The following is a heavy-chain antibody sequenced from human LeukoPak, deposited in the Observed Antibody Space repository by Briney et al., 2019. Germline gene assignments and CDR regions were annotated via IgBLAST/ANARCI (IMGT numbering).Heavy chain of an antibody. Sequence: GGSLRLSCAASGFTFSNAWMSWVRQAPGKGLEWVGRIKSKTDGGTTDYAAPVKGRFTISRDDSKNTLYLQMNSLKTEDTAVYCCTTSFEPEYGDYVRPFDYWGQGTLVTVSS. D-gene: IGHD4-17*01. CDR2: IKSKTDGGTT. V-gene: IGHV3-15*01. CDR3: TTSFEPEYGDYVRPFDY. J-gene: IGHJ4*02. CDR1: GFTFSNAW.